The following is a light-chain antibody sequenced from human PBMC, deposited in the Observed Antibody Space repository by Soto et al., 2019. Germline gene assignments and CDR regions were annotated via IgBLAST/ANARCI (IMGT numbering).Light chain of an antibody. CDR3: QQYGSSPYT. J-gene: IGKJ2*01. CDR1: QGISNW. Sequence: DIQMTQSPSSVSASVGDRVSITCRASQGISNWLAWYQQKPGRAPKLLIYAASSLQSGVSSRFSGSGSGTDFTLTISRLEPEDFAVYYCQQYGSSPYTFGLGTKLEIK. CDR2: AAS. V-gene: IGKV1-12*01.